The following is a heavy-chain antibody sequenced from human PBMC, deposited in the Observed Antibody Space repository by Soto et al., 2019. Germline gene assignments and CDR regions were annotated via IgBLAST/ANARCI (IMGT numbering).Heavy chain of an antibody. Sequence: LGESLKISCKGSGYSFTSYWIGWVRQMPGKGLEWMGIIYPGDSDTRYSPSFQGQVTISADKSISTAYLQWSSLKASDTAMYYCAIPYSSSWPRFDYWGQRTLVTVSS. D-gene: IGHD6-13*01. V-gene: IGHV5-51*01. J-gene: IGHJ4*02. CDR3: AIPYSSSWPRFDY. CDR2: IYPGDSDT. CDR1: GYSFTSYW.